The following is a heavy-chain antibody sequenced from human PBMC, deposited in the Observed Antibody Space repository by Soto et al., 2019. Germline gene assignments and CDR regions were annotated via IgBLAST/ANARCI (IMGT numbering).Heavy chain of an antibody. Sequence: QIQLVQSGAEVKKPGASVKVSCKASGYTFTTSGFNWVRQAPGQGLEWMGWISAKSGNTNYAQKLQGRVTMTTDTSTSTVYMELRSLTSDDTAIYYCTRAGASDWNYVSTSSWGQGTLVTVSS. CDR2: ISAKSGNT. J-gene: IGHJ4*02. CDR3: TRAGASDWNYVSTSS. CDR1: GYTFTTSG. V-gene: IGHV1-18*04. D-gene: IGHD1-1*01.